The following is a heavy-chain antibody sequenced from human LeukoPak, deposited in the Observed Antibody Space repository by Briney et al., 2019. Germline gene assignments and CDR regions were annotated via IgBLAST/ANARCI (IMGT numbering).Heavy chain of an antibody. V-gene: IGHV1-46*01. CDR2: INPSGGST. Sequence: ASVKVSCKASGYTFTSYYMHWVRQAPGQGLEWMGIINPSGGSTSYAQKFQGRVTMTRDTSTSTVYMELSSLRSVDTAVYYCARVRDCSGGSCQRPLGYWGQGTLVTVSS. J-gene: IGHJ4*02. CDR3: ARVRDCSGGSCQRPLGY. CDR1: GYTFTSYY. D-gene: IGHD2-15*01.